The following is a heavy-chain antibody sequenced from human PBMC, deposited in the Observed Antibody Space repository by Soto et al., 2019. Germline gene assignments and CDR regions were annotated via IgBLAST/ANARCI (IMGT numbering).Heavy chain of an antibody. CDR1: GGIFGSHG. CDR2: FIPIFRTL. CDR3: VRDRRIYYSDPHDEFVASDYEV. Sequence: QVQLIQSEAEVKKPGSSVRVSCTASGGIFGSHGFSWVRQAPGQRLEWVGGFIPIFRTLTYTEKFQARVRIAADESTDTVYLALSSLTSEDTVVYYCVRDRRIYYSDPHDEFVASDYEVWGHGTMVSVSS. V-gene: IGHV1-69*01. D-gene: IGHD3-22*01. J-gene: IGHJ3*01.